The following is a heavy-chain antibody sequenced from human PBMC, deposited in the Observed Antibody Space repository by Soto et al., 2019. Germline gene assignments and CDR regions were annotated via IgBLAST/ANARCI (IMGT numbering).Heavy chain of an antibody. D-gene: IGHD6-6*01. Sequence: ASVKVSCKASGYTLPSYGISWVRQAPGQGLEWMGWISAYNGNTNYAQKLQGRVTMTTDTPTSTAYMELRSLRSDDTAVYYCARDVAAPPRNYYYYGMDVWGQGTTVTVSS. V-gene: IGHV1-18*01. CDR2: ISAYNGNT. J-gene: IGHJ6*02. CDR3: ARDVAAPPRNYYYYGMDV. CDR1: GYTLPSYG.